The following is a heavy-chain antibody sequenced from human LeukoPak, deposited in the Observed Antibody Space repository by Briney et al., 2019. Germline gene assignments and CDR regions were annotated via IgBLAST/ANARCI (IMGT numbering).Heavy chain of an antibody. V-gene: IGHV1-69*13. CDR1: GGGFTFTSHS. CDR3: AGFFYDNSGDAFDI. J-gene: IGHJ3*02. CDR2: LIPIYGSA. Sequence: SVKVSCKASGGGFTFTSHSISWARQAPGQGLEWMGGLIPIYGSANYAQKFQGRVTITSDESARTVYMELRRLRPEDSAVYYCAGFFYDNSGDAFDIWGQGTVVTVSS. D-gene: IGHD3-22*01.